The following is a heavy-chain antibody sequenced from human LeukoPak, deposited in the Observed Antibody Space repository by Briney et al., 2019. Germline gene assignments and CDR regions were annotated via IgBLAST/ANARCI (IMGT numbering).Heavy chain of an antibody. V-gene: IGHV1-46*01. D-gene: IGHD1-26*01. CDR1: GYTFTSYY. Sequence: ASVKVSCKASGYTFTSYYMHWVRQAPGQGLEWMGIINPSGGSTSYAQKFQGRVTMTRNTSISTAYMELSSLRSEDTAVYYCARGRKVVGAPGARAIPSLRLFDYWGQGTLVTVSS. CDR2: INPSGGST. CDR3: ARGRKVVGAPGARAIPSLRLFDY. J-gene: IGHJ4*02.